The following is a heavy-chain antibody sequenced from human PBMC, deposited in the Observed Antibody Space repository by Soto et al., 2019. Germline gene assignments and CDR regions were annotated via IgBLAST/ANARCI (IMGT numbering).Heavy chain of an antibody. CDR2: IYYSGST. CDR1: GGSISSGGYY. Sequence: SETLSLTCTVSGGSISSGGYYWSWIRQHPGKGPEWIGYIYYSGSTYHNPSLKSRVTISVDTSKNQFSLKLSSVTAADTAVYYCAREGASIRNYDYVWGSYRPNDAFDIWGQGTMVTVSS. V-gene: IGHV4-31*02. D-gene: IGHD3-16*02. J-gene: IGHJ3*02. CDR3: AREGASIRNYDYVWGSYRPNDAFDI.